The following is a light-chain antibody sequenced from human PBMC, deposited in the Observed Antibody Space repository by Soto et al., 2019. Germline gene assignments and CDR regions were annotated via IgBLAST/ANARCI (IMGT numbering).Light chain of an antibody. CDR2: GAS. J-gene: IGKJ4*01. Sequence: EIVLTQSPGTLSLSPGERATLSCRASQSVSSSYLAWYQQKPGQAPRLLIYGASSRATGIPDRSSGSGSVTDFTLTISRLEPDDFAVYYCHQYNNSPLTFGGGPKVPIK. CDR1: QSVSSSY. CDR3: HQYNNSPLT. V-gene: IGKV3-20*01.